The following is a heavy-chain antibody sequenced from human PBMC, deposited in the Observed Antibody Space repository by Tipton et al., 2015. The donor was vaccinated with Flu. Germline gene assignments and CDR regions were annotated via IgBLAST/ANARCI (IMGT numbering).Heavy chain of an antibody. D-gene: IGHD3-22*01. CDR1: GFTFDDYG. J-gene: IGHJ4*02. CDR2: ISSSSSTI. CDR3: ARDQDNYYDSSGYHPQPTGY. Sequence: SLRLSCAASGFTFDDYGMNWVRQAPGKGLEWVSYISSSSSTIYYADSVKGRFTISRDNAKNSLYLQMNSLRAEDTAVYYCARDQDNYYDSSGYHPQPTGYWGQGTLVTVSS. V-gene: IGHV3-48*04.